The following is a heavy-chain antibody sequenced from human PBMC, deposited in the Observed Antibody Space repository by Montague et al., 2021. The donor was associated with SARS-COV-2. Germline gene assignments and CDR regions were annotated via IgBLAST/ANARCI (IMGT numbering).Heavy chain of an antibody. Sequence: PALVKPTQTLTLTCTFSGFSLSTSGMCVSWIRQPPGKALEWLTLIDWGDDKYYSTSLKTRLTISKDTSKNQVVLTMTNMDPVDTATYYCARSYSTTVVTRAFDXWGQGTLVTVSS. J-gene: IGHJ4*02. V-gene: IGHV2-70*01. D-gene: IGHD4-23*01. CDR1: GFSLSTSGMC. CDR3: ARSYSTTVVTRAFDX. CDR2: IDWGDDK.